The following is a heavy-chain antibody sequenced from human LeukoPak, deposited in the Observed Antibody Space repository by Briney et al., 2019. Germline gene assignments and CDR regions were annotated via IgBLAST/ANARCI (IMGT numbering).Heavy chain of an antibody. V-gene: IGHV3-48*03. D-gene: IGHD3-10*01. CDR1: GFTFSSYE. CDR2: ISSSGSTI. Sequence: GGSLRLSCAASGFTFSSYEMNWVRQAPGKGLEWVSYISSSGSTIYYGDSVKGRFTISRDNAKNSLYPQMNSLRAEDTAVYYCARVYYGSGNSAAFDYWGQGTLVTVSS. J-gene: IGHJ4*02. CDR3: ARVYYGSGNSAAFDY.